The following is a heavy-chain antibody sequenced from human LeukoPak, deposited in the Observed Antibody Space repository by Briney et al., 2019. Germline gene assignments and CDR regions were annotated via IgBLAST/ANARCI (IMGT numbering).Heavy chain of an antibody. CDR3: GNRGSSSGYYDY. CDR1: GFTFSSSG. V-gene: IGHV3-23*01. CDR2: ISGSGGSS. D-gene: IGHD3-22*01. Sequence: WGSLRLSCAASGFTFSSSGMTWVRQAPGKGLEWVSAISGSGGSSYYADTVKGRFTISRDTSKNALYLQMNSLTTEDPAVYYCGNRGSSSGYYDYWGQRTLVTVSS. J-gene: IGHJ4*02.